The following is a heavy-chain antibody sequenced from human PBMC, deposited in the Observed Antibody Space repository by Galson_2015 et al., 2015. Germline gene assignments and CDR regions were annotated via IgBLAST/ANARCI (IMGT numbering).Heavy chain of an antibody. CDR2: ISSSGSTI. Sequence: SLRLSCAASGFTFSDYYMSWIRQAPGKGLEWASYISSSGSTIYYADSVKGRFTISRDNAKNSLYLQMNSLRAEDTAVYYCARDHDSSGYLLDYWGQGTLVTVSS. D-gene: IGHD3-22*01. V-gene: IGHV3-11*01. CDR3: ARDHDSSGYLLDY. CDR1: GFTFSDYY. J-gene: IGHJ4*02.